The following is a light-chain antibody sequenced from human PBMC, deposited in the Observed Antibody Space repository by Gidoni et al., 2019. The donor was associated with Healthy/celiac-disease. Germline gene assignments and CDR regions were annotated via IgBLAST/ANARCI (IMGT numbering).Light chain of an antibody. CDR1: QSSSSY. J-gene: IGKJ4*01. CDR3: QQSYSTPLT. CDR2: AAS. V-gene: IGKV1-39*01. Sequence: DIQLTQSPSSLSASVGDRVPITSRASQSSSSYLKWYQQKPGKAPKLLIYAASSLQSGVASRCSGSGSATDVTIIISSLQPDDVVTYYWQQSYSTPLTFGGGTKVEIK.